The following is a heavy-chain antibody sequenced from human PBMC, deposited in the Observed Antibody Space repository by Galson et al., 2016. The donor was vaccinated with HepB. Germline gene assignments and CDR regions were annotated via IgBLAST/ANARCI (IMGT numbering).Heavy chain of an antibody. J-gene: IGHJ4*02. CDR3: ARYSNSWAPFDY. CDR1: GFTFSNYA. V-gene: IGHV3-23*01. CDR2: ISGSGANP. D-gene: IGHD6-13*01. Sequence: SLRLSCAASGFTFSNYAMTWVRQAPGKGLEWVSGISGSGANPHYANAVKGRFTISRDNSNNTLYLQVNSLRAEDTALYFCARYSNSWAPFDYWGQGRLVTVSS.